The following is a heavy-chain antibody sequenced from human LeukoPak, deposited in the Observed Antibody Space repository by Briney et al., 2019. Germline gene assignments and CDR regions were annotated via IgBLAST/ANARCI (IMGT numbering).Heavy chain of an antibody. D-gene: IGHD6-13*01. Sequence: GGSLRLSCAASGFTFSSYWMSWVRQMPGKGLEWMGIIYPGDSDTRYSPSFQGQVTISADKSISTAYLQWSSLKASDTAMYYCASTLAAAGPPDYWGQGTLVTVSS. CDR1: GFTFSSYW. CDR2: IYPGDSDT. V-gene: IGHV5-51*01. CDR3: ASTLAAAGPPDY. J-gene: IGHJ4*02.